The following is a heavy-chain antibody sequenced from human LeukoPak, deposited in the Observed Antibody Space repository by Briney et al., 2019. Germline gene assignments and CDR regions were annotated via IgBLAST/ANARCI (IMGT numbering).Heavy chain of an antibody. Sequence: PGRSLRLSCAASGFTFSSYSMNWVRQAPGKGLEWVSSISSSSSYIYYADSVKGRFTISRDNAKNSLYLQMNSLRAEDTAVYYCARDVMGLGGYWGQGTLATVSS. CDR2: ISSSSSYI. V-gene: IGHV3-21*01. D-gene: IGHD3-16*01. J-gene: IGHJ4*02. CDR3: ARDVMGLGGY. CDR1: GFTFSSYS.